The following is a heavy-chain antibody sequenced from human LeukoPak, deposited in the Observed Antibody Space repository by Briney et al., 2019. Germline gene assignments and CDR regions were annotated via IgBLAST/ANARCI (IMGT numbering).Heavy chain of an antibody. V-gene: IGHV3-11*01. CDR2: ISDGGGTI. J-gene: IGHJ5*02. CDR1: AFTFTDHY. Sequence: PGVSLRLSGSASAFTFTDHYMSWIRQAPGKGLEWISYISDGGGTIHYADSVKGRITISRDNAKNSLYLQPSSLRAEDTAVYYRAGGAGPLFDPWGQGNLVTVSS. CDR3: AGGAGPLFDP.